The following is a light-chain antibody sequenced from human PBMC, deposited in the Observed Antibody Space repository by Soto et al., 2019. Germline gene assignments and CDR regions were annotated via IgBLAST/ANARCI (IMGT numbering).Light chain of an antibody. CDR3: QSYGSSLSGYLI. CDR1: SSNIGAGFE. CDR2: TNI. Sequence: QSVLTQPPSVSAAPGQTVTISCTGSSSNIGAGFEVHWYQQLPGTAPKLLIYTNINRPSGVPDRFSGSRSGTSASLAITGLQAEDEADYYCQSYGSSLSGYLIFGGGTKLTVL. J-gene: IGLJ2*01. V-gene: IGLV1-40*01.